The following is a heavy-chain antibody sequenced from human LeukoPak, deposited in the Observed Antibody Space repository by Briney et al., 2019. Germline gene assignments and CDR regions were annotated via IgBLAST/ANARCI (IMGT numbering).Heavy chain of an antibody. CDR3: ARGASMIPFDY. V-gene: IGHV1-18*01. D-gene: IGHD3-22*01. CDR1: GGTFSSYA. J-gene: IGHJ4*02. Sequence: ASVKVSCKASGGTFSSYAISWVRQAPGQGLEWMGWISAYNGNTNYAQKLQGRVTMTTDTSTSTAYMELRSLRSDDTAVYYCARGASMIPFDYWGQGTLVTVSS. CDR2: ISAYNGNT.